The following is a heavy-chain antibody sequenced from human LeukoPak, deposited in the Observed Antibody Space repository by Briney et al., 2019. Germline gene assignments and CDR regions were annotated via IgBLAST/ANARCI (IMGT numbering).Heavy chain of an antibody. J-gene: IGHJ5*02. D-gene: IGHD4-17*01. V-gene: IGHV4-4*07. CDR3: ARDLDYGDYEGWFDP. CDR1: GGSISSYY. Sequence: SETLPLTCTVSGGSISSYYWSWIRQPAGKGLEWIGSIYTSGSTNYNPSLKSRVTISVDKSKNQFSLKLSSVTAADTAVYYCARDLDYGDYEGWFDPWGQGTLVTVSS. CDR2: IYTSGST.